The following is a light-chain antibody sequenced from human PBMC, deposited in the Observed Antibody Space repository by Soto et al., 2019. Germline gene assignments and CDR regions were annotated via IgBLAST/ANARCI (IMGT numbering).Light chain of an antibody. CDR2: DAC. V-gene: IGKV1-5*01. CDR3: QKYNSYPYT. J-gene: IGKJ2*01. CDR1: QSISSW. Sequence: DIQMTQSPSTLSASVGDRVTITCRASQSISSWLAWYQQKPGKAPKLLIYDACSLESGVPSRFSGSGSGTEFTLTISSLQPDDFATYYCQKYNSYPYTFGQGTKLEIK.